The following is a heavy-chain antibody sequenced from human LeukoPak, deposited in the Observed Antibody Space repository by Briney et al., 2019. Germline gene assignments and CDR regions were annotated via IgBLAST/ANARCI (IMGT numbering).Heavy chain of an antibody. Sequence: DPSETLSLTCTVSGGSISSGSYYWSWIRQPAGKGLEWIGRIYTSGSTNYNPSLKSRVTISVDTSKNQISLKLSSVTAADTAVYYCARSRVGLFQHWGQGTLVTVSS. CDR2: IYTSGST. CDR1: GGSISSGSYY. D-gene: IGHD1-26*01. CDR3: ARSRVGLFQH. V-gene: IGHV4-61*02. J-gene: IGHJ1*01.